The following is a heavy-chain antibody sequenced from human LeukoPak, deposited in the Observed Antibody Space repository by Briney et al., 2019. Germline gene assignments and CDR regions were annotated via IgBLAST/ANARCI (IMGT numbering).Heavy chain of an antibody. J-gene: IGHJ4*02. Sequence: ASVKVSCKASGYTFSNNGISWVRQAPGLGLEWMGWTSYNGNTNYAQKFQDRVTMTTDTSTTTAYMELRSLESDDTAVYHCARHSGSGWQALGYWGQGTLVTVSS. V-gene: IGHV1-18*04. CDR1: GYTFSNNG. D-gene: IGHD6-19*01. CDR3: ARHSGSGWQALGY. CDR2: TSYNGNT.